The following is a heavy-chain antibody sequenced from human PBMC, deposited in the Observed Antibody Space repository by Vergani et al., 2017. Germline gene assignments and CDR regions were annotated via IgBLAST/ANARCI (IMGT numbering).Heavy chain of an antibody. D-gene: IGHD6-19*01. CDR3: ARHGGSGWSLDY. Sequence: EGQLVESGGDWVQRGGSLRLSCAASGFTFSSYWMSWVRQAPGKGLGWVANITQDESEKYYVDSVKGRFTISRDNAKHSLYLQMNSLRAEDTAVYYCARHGGSGWSLDYWGQGTLVTVSS. CDR1: GFTFSSYW. CDR2: ITQDESEK. J-gene: IGHJ4*02. V-gene: IGHV3-7*01.